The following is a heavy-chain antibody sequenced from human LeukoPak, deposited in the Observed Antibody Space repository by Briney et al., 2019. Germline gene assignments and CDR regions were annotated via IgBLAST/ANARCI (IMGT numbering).Heavy chain of an antibody. Sequence: GASVKVSCKASGYTFTGYYMHWVRQAPGQGLEWMGWINPNSGGTNYAQKFQGRVTMTRDTSISTAYMELSRLRSDDTAVYYCAREGVTIFGVVITIQHFDYWGQGTLVTVSS. CDR1: GYTFTGYY. D-gene: IGHD3-3*01. V-gene: IGHV1-2*02. J-gene: IGHJ4*02. CDR3: AREGVTIFGVVITIQHFDY. CDR2: INPNSGGT.